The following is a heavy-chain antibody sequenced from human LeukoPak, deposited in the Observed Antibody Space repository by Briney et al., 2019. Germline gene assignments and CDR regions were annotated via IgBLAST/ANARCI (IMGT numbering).Heavy chain of an antibody. J-gene: IGHJ6*02. CDR1: GGSLSSYY. CDR3: ARGYDSSGYYYTAPYYYYYYGMDV. D-gene: IGHD3-22*01. V-gene: IGHV4-59*01. Sequence: SETLSLTCTVSGGSLSSYYGSWIRQPPGKGLEWIGYIYYSGSTNYNPSLKSRVTISVDTSKSQFSLKLSSVTAADTAVYYCARGYDSSGYYYTAPYYYYYYGMDVWGQGTTVTVSS. CDR2: IYYSGST.